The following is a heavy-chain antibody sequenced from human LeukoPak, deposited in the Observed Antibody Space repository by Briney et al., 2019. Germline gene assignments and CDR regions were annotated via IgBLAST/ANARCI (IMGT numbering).Heavy chain of an antibody. Sequence: ASVKVSCKASGYTFTSYGISWVRQARGQGLEWMGWISAYNGNTNYAQKLQGRVTMTTDTSTSTAYMELRSLRSDDTAVYYRARRVGGYYYYYGMDVWGQGTTVTVSS. CDR3: ARRVGGYYYYYGMDV. CDR1: GYTFTSYG. J-gene: IGHJ6*02. CDR2: ISAYNGNT. V-gene: IGHV1-18*01. D-gene: IGHD3-16*01.